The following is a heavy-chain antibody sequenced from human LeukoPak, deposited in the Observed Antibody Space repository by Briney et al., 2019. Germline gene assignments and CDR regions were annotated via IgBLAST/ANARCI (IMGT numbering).Heavy chain of an antibody. CDR3: AKVGEQLVYYFDY. CDR1: GFTFSSYG. V-gene: IGHV3-30*18. D-gene: IGHD6-13*01. J-gene: IGHJ4*02. Sequence: PGGSLRLSCAASGFTFSSYGMHWVRQAPGKGLEWVAVISYDGSNKYYADSVKGRFAISRDNSKNTLYLQMNSLRAEDTAVYYCAKVGEQLVYYFDYWGQGTLVTVSS. CDR2: ISYDGSNK.